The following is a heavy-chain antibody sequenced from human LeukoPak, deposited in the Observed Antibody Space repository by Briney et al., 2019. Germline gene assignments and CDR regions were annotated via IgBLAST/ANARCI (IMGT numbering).Heavy chain of an antibody. CDR2: IYHSGST. CDR3: ARSPRGRSGSYLDY. Sequence: SETLSLTCAVSGGSISSGGYSWSWIRQPPGKGLEWIGYIYHSGSTYYNPSLKSRVTISVDRSKNQFSLKLSSVTAADTAVYYCARSPRGRSGSYLDYWGQGTLVTVSS. V-gene: IGHV4-30-2*01. D-gene: IGHD1-26*01. J-gene: IGHJ4*02. CDR1: GGSISSGGYS.